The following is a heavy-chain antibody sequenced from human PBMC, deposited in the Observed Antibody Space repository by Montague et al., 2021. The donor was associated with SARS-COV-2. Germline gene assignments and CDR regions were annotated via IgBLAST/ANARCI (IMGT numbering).Heavy chain of an antibody. V-gene: IGHV3-66*01. J-gene: IGHJ3*01. Sequence: SLRLSCAASGFPVSSNYMSWVRQAPGKGLEWVSVIYSDVSTYYADSVKGRFTISRDNSKNTLYLQVHSLRAEDTAVYYCARVVTYAFDVWGQGTMVTVSS. CDR3: ARVVTYAFDV. CDR1: GFPVSSNY. CDR2: IYSDVST. D-gene: IGHD4-11*01.